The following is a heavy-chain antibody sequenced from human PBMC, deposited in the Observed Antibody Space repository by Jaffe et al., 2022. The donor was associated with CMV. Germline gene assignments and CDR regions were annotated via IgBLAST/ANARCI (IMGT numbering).Heavy chain of an antibody. V-gene: IGHV3-21*01. J-gene: IGHJ6*02. CDR1: GFTFSSYS. CDR2: ISSSSSYI. CDR3: ARLEGWSGWSRPPLYGMDV. D-gene: IGHD6-19*01. Sequence: EVQLVESGGGLVKPGGSLRLSCAASGFTFSSYSMNWVRQAPGKGLEWVSSISSSSSYIYYADSVKGRFTISRDNAKNSLYLQMNSLRAEDTAVYYCARLEGWSGWSRPPLYGMDVWGQGTTVTVSS.